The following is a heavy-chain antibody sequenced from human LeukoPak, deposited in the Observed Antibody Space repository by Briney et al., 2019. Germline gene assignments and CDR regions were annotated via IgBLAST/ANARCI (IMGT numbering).Heavy chain of an antibody. Sequence: ASVKVSCKASGGTFSSYAISWVRQAPGQGLEWMGRIIPILGIANYAQKFQGRVTITADKSTGTAYMELSSLRSEDTAVYYCARANVEVAATREYYFDYWGQGTLVTVSS. J-gene: IGHJ4*02. V-gene: IGHV1-69*04. D-gene: IGHD2-15*01. CDR3: ARANVEVAATREYYFDY. CDR1: GGTFSSYA. CDR2: IIPILGIA.